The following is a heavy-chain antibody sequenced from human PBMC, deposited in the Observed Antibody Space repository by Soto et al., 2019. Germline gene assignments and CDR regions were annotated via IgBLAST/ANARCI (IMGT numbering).Heavy chain of an antibody. J-gene: IGHJ4*02. V-gene: IGHV1-69*13. CDR2: IIPRFGTT. Sequence: ASVKVSCKASGDSFSKYTVNWVRQAPRQGLEWMGGIIPRFGTTNYAPTLQDRVTITADESMNTVYMELSSLRSEDTALYYCARGRGLYNSGRSQLDSWGQGTLVTVSS. D-gene: IGHD1-26*01. CDR1: GDSFSKYT. CDR3: ARGRGLYNSGRSQLDS.